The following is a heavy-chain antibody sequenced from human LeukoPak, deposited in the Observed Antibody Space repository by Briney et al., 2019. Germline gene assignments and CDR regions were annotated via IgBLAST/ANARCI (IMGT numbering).Heavy chain of an antibody. V-gene: IGHV4-59*01. CDR2: IYSSGST. J-gene: IGHJ5*02. Sequence: PSETLSLTCTVSAGSISSYYWSWIRQPPGKGLEWIGYIYSSGSTNYSPSLKSRVTISVDTSKNQFSLKLSSVTAADTAVYYCARDHCGGGDCYHNWFDPWGQGTLVTVSS. D-gene: IGHD2-21*02. CDR3: ARDHCGGGDCYHNWFDP. CDR1: AGSISSYY.